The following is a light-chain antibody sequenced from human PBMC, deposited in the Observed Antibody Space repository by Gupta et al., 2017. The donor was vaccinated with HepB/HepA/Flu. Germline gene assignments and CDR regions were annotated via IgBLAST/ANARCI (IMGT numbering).Light chain of an antibody. J-gene: IGKJ2*04. CDR1: QSVLYSSNNKNY. CDR2: WAS. Sequence: DIVITQSPASLAVSLGERATINCKSSQSVLYSSNNKNYLAWYQQKPGQPPKLLIYWASTRESGVPDRFSGSGSGTDFTLTISSLQAEDVAVYYCQQYYSAPCSFGQGTKLEIK. V-gene: IGKV4-1*01. CDR3: QQYYSAPCS.